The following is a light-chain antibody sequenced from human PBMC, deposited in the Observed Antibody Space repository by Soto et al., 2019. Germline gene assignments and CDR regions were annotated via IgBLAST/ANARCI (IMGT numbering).Light chain of an antibody. V-gene: IGKV3-20*01. CDR3: QQYGGSPLT. J-gene: IGKJ4*01. CDR2: GAS. Sequence: EIVLTQSPGTLSLSPGERATLSCRASQSASSSYLAWYQQKPGQAPRLLIYGASSRATGIPDRFSGSGSGTDFTLTISRLEPEDFAVYSCQQYGGSPLTFGGGTKVEIK. CDR1: QSASSSY.